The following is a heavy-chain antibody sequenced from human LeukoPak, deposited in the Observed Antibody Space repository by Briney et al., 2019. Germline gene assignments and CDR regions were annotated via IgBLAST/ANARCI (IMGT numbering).Heavy chain of an antibody. Sequence: GGSLRLSCAASGFTFSSYSMNWVRQAPGKGLEWVSSISSSSSYIYYADSVKGRFTISRDNAKNSLYLQMNSLRAEDTAVYYCARDGEVRWFGAYPDYWGQGTLVTVSS. CDR1: GFTFSSYS. V-gene: IGHV3-21*01. D-gene: IGHD3-10*01. J-gene: IGHJ4*02. CDR2: ISSSSSYI. CDR3: ARDGEVRWFGAYPDY.